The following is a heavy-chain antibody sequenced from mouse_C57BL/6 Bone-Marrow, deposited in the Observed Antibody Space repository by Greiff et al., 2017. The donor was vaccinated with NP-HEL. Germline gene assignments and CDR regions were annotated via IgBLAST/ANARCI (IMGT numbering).Heavy chain of an antibody. CDR3: ARKADYYGSTFLDY. V-gene: IGHV3-6*01. D-gene: IGHD1-1*01. Sequence: DVKLQESGPGLVKPSQSLSLTCSVTGYSITSGYYWNWIRQFPGNKLEWMGYISYDGSNNYNPSLKNRISITRDTSKNQFFLKLNSVTTEDTATYYCARKADYYGSTFLDYWGQGTTLTVSS. CDR2: ISYDGSN. CDR1: GYSITSGYY. J-gene: IGHJ2*01.